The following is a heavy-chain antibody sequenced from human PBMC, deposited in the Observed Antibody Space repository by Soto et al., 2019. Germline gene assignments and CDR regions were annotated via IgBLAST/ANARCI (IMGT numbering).Heavy chain of an antibody. V-gene: IGHV4-31*03. CDR1: GGSISSGGYY. Sequence: SETLSLTCTVSGGSISSGGYYWSWIRQHPGKGLEWIGYIYYSGSTYYNPSLKSRVTISVDTSKNQFSLKLSSVTAADTAVYYCARATRGPSSGYYQLDDWGQGTRVTVAS. J-gene: IGHJ4*02. D-gene: IGHD3-22*01. CDR3: ARATRGPSSGYYQLDD. CDR2: IYYSGST.